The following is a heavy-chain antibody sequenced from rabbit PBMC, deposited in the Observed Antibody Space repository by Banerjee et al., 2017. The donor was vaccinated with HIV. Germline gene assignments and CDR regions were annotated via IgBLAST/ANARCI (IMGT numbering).Heavy chain of an antibody. J-gene: IGHJ4*01. CDR2: IYTGSSGGT. CDR1: GFSFSNDYY. CDR3: ARGPGGNVYYYNL. V-gene: IGHV1S45*01. D-gene: IGHD1-1*01. Sequence: QEQLVESGGGLVKPGASLTLTCTASGFSFSNDYYMCWVRQAPGKGLEWIACIYTGSSGGTDYASWAKGRFTISKTSSTTVTLQMTTLTAADTAIYFCARGPGGNVYYYNLWGPGTLVTVS.